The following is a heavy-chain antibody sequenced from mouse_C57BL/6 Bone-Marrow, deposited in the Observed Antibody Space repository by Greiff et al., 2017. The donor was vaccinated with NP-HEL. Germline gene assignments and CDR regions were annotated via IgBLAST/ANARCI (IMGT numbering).Heavy chain of an antibody. CDR1: GYSITSGYY. J-gene: IGHJ4*01. CDR3: ARDYYGSSVYYAMDY. D-gene: IGHD1-1*01. Sequence: EVKLMESGPGLVKPSQSLSLTCSVTGYSITSGYYWNWIRQFPGNKLEWMGYISYDGSNNYNPSLKNRISITRDTSKNQFFLKLNSVTTEDTATYYCARDYYGSSVYYAMDYWGQGTSVTVSS. V-gene: IGHV3-6*01. CDR2: ISYDGSN.